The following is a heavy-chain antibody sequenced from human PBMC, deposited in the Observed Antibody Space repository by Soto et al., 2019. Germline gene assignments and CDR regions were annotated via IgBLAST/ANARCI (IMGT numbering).Heavy chain of an antibody. Sequence: EVQLVESGGGLVQPGGSLRLSCAASGFTFSSYSMNWVRQAPGKGLEWLSYISGRSTTVYYEDSVKGRFTISRENAKNSLYLQMNSLRDEDTAVYYCARVTGTSPPRFDYWGQGTLVTVSS. CDR1: GFTFSSYS. D-gene: IGHD1-7*01. J-gene: IGHJ4*02. V-gene: IGHV3-48*02. CDR3: ARVTGTSPPRFDY. CDR2: ISGRSTTV.